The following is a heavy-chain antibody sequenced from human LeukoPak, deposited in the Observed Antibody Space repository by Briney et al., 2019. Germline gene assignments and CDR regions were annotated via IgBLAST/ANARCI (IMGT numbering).Heavy chain of an antibody. CDR3: ARVALRAPLDY. Sequence: VGSLRLSCAASGFTFSSYSMNWVRQAPGKGLEWVSSISSSSSYIYYADSVKGRFTISRDNAKNSLYLQMNSLRAEDTAVYYCARVALRAPLDYWGQGTLVTVSS. CDR1: GFTFSSYS. J-gene: IGHJ4*02. V-gene: IGHV3-21*01. D-gene: IGHD5-12*01. CDR2: ISSSSSYI.